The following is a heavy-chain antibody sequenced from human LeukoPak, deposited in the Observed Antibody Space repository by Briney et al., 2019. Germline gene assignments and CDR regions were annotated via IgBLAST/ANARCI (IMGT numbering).Heavy chain of an antibody. CDR1: GGTFSSYA. Sequence: SVKVSCKASGGTFSSYAISWVRQAPGQGLEWMGGIIPIFGTANYAQKFQGGVTITTDESTSIAYMELSSLRSEDTAVYYCARSIHRWVGTNYYYMDVWGKGTTVTVSS. CDR3: ARSIHRWVGTNYYYMDV. D-gene: IGHD2-21*02. CDR2: IIPIFGTA. V-gene: IGHV1-69*05. J-gene: IGHJ6*03.